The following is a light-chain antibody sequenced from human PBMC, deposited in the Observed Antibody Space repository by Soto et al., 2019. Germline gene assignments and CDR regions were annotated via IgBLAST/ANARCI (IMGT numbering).Light chain of an antibody. CDR1: QAIRGD. J-gene: IGKJ1*01. CDR2: GAS. Sequence: AIQMTQSPSSLSASVGDRVTITCRASQAIRGDLGWYQQKPGKAPKLLIYGASTLESGVPSRFGGSGSGTDFTLTISGLQSEDFATYYCQQYNDYPWTFGQGTKVEI. CDR3: QQYNDYPWT. V-gene: IGKV1-6*01.